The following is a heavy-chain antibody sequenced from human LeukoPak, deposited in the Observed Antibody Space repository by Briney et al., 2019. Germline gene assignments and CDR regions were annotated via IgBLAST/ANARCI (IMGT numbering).Heavy chain of an antibody. D-gene: IGHD1-1*01. J-gene: IGHJ4*02. V-gene: IGHV3-74*01. CDR3: ARDRVSRSGTDPFDY. CDR2: INTDGSTT. Sequence: PGGSLRLSCAASGFTFSNYWMHWVRQAPGKGLVWVSVINTDGSTTTYADSVKGRFTISRDNAKNTLYLQMNSLRAEDTAVYYCARDRVSRSGTDPFDYWGQGTLVTVSS. CDR1: GFTFSNYW.